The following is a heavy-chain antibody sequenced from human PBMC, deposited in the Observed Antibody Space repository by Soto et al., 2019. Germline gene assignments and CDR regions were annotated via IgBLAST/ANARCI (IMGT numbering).Heavy chain of an antibody. CDR3: ARSYRRYCSGGSCYSYYYYYMDV. Sequence: QVQLRESGPGLVKPSETLSLTCTVSGGSISSYYWSWIRQPPGKGLEWIGYIYYSGSTNYNPSLKSRVTISVDTSKNQFSLKLSSVTAADTAVYYCARSYRRYCSGGSCYSYYYYYMDVWGKGTTVTVSS. D-gene: IGHD2-15*01. CDR2: IYYSGST. CDR1: GGSISSYY. J-gene: IGHJ6*03. V-gene: IGHV4-59*01.